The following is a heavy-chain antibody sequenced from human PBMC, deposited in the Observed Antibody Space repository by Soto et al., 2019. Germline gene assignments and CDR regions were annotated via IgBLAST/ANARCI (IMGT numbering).Heavy chain of an antibody. CDR1: GGSINNTNYS. V-gene: IGHV4-39*01. CDR2: IYYNGRT. CDR3: ASSGGRGHRRDWLDP. D-gene: IGHD2-8*02. Sequence: PSETLSLTCSVSGGSINNTNYSWGWIRQPPGKGLEWIGVIYYNGRTYYSESLKSRVTISVDPSKNQISLKVTSVTAADRAVYYCASSGGRGHRRDWLDPCGHVSMVAVSS. J-gene: IGHJ5*02.